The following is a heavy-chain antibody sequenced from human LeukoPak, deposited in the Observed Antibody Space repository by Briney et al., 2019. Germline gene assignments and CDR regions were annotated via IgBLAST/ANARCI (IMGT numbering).Heavy chain of an antibody. CDR2: IIPIFGTA. V-gene: IGHV1-69*05. J-gene: IGHJ4*02. CDR1: GGTFSSYA. D-gene: IGHD6-19*01. CDR3: ARIEFTSGWSE. Sequence: SVTVSCKASGGTFSSYAINWVRQAPGQGLEWMGGIIPIFGTANYAQRFQGRVTMTRDTSTSTVYMELSSLRSEDTAVYYCARIEFTSGWSEWGQGTLVTVSS.